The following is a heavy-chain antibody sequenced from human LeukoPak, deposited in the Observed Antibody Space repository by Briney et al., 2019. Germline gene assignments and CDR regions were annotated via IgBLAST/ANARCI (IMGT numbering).Heavy chain of an antibody. Sequence: PSETLSLTCTVSGGSISSSSYYWGWIRQPPGKGLEWIGSIYYSGSTYYNPSLKSRVTISVDTSKNQFSLRLSSVTAADTAVYYCARVDYYDSSGYDYWGQGTLVTVSS. D-gene: IGHD3-22*01. CDR1: GGSISSSSYY. V-gene: IGHV4-39*07. CDR3: ARVDYYDSSGYDY. CDR2: IYYSGST. J-gene: IGHJ4*02.